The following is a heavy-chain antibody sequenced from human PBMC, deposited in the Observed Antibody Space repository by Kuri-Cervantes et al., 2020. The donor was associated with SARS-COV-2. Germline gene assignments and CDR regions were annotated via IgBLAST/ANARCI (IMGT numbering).Heavy chain of an antibody. CDR3: ARARVGVFDF. J-gene: IGHJ4*02. V-gene: IGHV3-30*04. CDR1: GFTFNTCA. Sequence: GGSLRLSCAASGFTFNTCAMHWVRQAPGKGLEWVAMVSSDGTNQSYADSVKGRFTISRDNSKNTLHLQIISLRTEDTGVFYCARARVGVFDFWGQGALVPSPQ. CDR2: VSSDGTNQ. D-gene: IGHD2-21*01.